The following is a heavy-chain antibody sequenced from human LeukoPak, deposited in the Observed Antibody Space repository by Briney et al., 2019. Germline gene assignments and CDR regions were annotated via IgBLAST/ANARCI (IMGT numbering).Heavy chain of an antibody. CDR2: IYPGDSDT. V-gene: IGHV5-51*01. CDR3: ARLSYCGGDCYSALDY. CDR1: GYSFTSYW. D-gene: IGHD2-21*02. J-gene: IGHJ4*02. Sequence: GESLKISCKGSGYSFTSYWIGWVRQMHGKGLEWMGIIYPGDSDTRYSPSFQGQVTISADKSISTAYLQWSSLRASDTAMYYCARLSYCGGDCYSALDYWGQGTLVTVSS.